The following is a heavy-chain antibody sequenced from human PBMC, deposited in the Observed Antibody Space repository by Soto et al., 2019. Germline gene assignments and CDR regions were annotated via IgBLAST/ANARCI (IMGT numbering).Heavy chain of an antibody. CDR3: ARVATKWYIGVRYYCGMDV. CDR1: GGSFNRDY. J-gene: IGHJ6*02. Sequence: SETLSLTCAIYGGSFNRDYWSWIRQPPGKGLEWIGEINYSGSTDYNPSLKSRVTISVDTSKNQFSLKLISVTAADTAVYHCARVATKWYIGVRYYCGMDVWGQGTTVTVSS. V-gene: IGHV4-34*01. D-gene: IGHD1-1*01. CDR2: INYSGST.